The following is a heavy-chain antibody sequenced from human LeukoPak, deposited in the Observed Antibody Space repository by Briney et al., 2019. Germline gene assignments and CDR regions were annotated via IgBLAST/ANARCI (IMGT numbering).Heavy chain of an antibody. CDR2: IIPIFGTA. CDR3: ARHSCYSLECWFDP. CDR1: GGTFSSHA. D-gene: IGHD2-15*01. Sequence: ASVKVSCKASGGTFSSHAISWVRQAPGQGLEWMGGIIPIFGTANYAQKFQGRVTITADKSTSTAYMELSSLRSEDTAVYYCARHSCYSLECWFDPWGQGTLVTVSS. J-gene: IGHJ5*02. V-gene: IGHV1-69*06.